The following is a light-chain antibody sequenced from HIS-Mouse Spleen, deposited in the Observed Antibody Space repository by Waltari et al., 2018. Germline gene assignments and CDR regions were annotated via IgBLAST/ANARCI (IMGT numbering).Light chain of an antibody. CDR3: YSTDSSGNHRV. CDR1: ALPKKY. Sequence: SYELTQPPSVSVSPGQTARITCSGDALPKKYAYWYQQKSGQAPVLVIYEDSERPSGIHERFSGSSSGTMATLTISGAQVEDEADYYCYSTDSSGNHRVFGGGTKLTVL. J-gene: IGLJ2*01. V-gene: IGLV3-10*01. CDR2: EDS.